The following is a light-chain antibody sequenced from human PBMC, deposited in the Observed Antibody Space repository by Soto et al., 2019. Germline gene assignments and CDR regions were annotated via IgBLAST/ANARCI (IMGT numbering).Light chain of an antibody. J-gene: IGLJ1*01. CDR1: SSDLAGHNY. Sequence: QSVLTQPASVSGSLGQSITISCTGTSSDLAGHNYVSWYQQHPGKAPRLVIYEVTNRPSGVSNRFSGSRSGNTASLTISGLQADDEADYYCNSFTDSSLYVFGAGTKSPS. V-gene: IGLV2-14*03. CDR2: EVT. CDR3: NSFTDSSLYV.